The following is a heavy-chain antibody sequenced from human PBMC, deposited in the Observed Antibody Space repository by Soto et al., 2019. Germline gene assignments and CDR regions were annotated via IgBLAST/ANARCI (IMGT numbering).Heavy chain of an antibody. J-gene: IGHJ4*02. V-gene: IGHV3-15*07. CDR2: IKSKTDGGTT. CDR1: GFTFSNAW. D-gene: IGHD4-4*01. CDR3: TTDSYDYSNPFDY. Sequence: GGSLRLSCAASGFTFSNAWMNWVRQAPGKGLEWVGRIKSKTDGGTTDYAAPVKGRFTISRDDSKNTLYLQMNSLKTEDTAVYYCTTDSYDYSNPFDYWGQGTLVTVSS.